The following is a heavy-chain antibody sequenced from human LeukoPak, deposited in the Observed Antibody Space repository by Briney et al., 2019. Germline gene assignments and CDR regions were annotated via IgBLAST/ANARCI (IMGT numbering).Heavy chain of an antibody. CDR1: GFTFSSYE. J-gene: IGHJ5*02. CDR2: ISSSGSSK. CDR3: AREGDYVEWFDP. V-gene: IGHV3-48*03. Sequence: GGSLRLSCAASGFTFSSYEMNWVRQAPGKGLEWVSYISSSGSSKYYADSVKGRFTVSRDNARDSLYLQMNSLRAEDTAVYYCAREGDYVEWFDPWGQGTLVIVSS. D-gene: IGHD4-17*01.